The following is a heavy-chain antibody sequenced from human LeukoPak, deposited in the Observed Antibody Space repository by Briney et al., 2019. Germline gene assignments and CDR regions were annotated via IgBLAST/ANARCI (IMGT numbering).Heavy chain of an antibody. D-gene: IGHD6-19*01. V-gene: IGHV1-2*06. J-gene: IGHJ3*02. CDR2: INPNTGAI. Sequence: ASVKVSCKALGYTFPDYFMHWVRQAPGQGREWMGRINPNTGAINYAQKLQGSVSMTRDTSISTAYMELSGLRSDDTAVYYCTVRKLAVTGPVNAFEIWGQGTMVTVSS. CDR3: TVRKLAVTGPVNAFEI. CDR1: GYTFPDYF.